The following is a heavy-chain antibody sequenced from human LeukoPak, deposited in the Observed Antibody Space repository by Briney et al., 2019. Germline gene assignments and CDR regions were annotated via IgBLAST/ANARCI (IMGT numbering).Heavy chain of an antibody. Sequence: ASVKVSCKCSGYTFTGYYMHWVRQAPGQGLEWMGWINTNSGGTNYAKKLQGRHTQTRATSISTAYMELSRLRSDDTAVYYWARRGYSYYHYYMDVWGKGTTVTVSS. J-gene: IGHJ6*03. CDR1: GYTFTGYY. V-gene: IGHV1-2*02. CDR2: INTNSGGT. CDR3: ARRGYSYYHYYMDV.